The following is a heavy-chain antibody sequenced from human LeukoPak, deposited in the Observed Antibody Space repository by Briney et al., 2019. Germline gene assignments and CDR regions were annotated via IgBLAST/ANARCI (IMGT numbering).Heavy chain of an antibody. CDR1: GFTFSDYY. CDR3: ARVGDYSNLPFDY. CDR2: ISSSGSTI. J-gene: IGHJ4*02. Sequence: KPGGSLRLSCAASGFTFSDYYMSWIRQAPGKGLEWVSYISSSGSTIYYADSVKGRFTISRDNAKNSLYLQMNSPRAEDTAVYYCARVGDYSNLPFDYWGQGTLVTVSS. V-gene: IGHV3-11*04. D-gene: IGHD4-11*01.